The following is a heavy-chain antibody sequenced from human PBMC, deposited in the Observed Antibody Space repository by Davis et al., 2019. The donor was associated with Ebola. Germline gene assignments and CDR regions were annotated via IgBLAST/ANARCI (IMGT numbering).Heavy chain of an antibody. CDR3: ARAVVVPYYGMDV. CDR1: GYSFTDDG. D-gene: IGHD2-2*01. CDR2: ISTYNGNT. J-gene: IGHJ6*02. Sequence: ASVKVSCKASGYSFTDDGISWVRQAPGQGLEWMGWISTYNGNTNYAQKVQGRITMTTDTSTSTVYMELSSLRSEDTAVYYCARAVVVPYYGMDVWGQGTTVTVSS. V-gene: IGHV1-18*01.